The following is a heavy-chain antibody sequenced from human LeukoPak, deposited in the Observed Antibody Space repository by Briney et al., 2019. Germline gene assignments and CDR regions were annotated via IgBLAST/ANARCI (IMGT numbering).Heavy chain of an antibody. V-gene: IGHV1-2*02. J-gene: IGHJ4*02. D-gene: IGHD3-22*01. CDR3: ARLRSGYPFGDY. Sequence: ASVKVSCKASGYTFTGYYMHWVRQAPGQGLEWMGWINPNSGGTNYAQKFQGRVTMTRDTSISTACMELSRLRSDDTAVYYCARLRSGYPFGDYWGQGTLVTVSS. CDR2: INPNSGGT. CDR1: GYTFTGYY.